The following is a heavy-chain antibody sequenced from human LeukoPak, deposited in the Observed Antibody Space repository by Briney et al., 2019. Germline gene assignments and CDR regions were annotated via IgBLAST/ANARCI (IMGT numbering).Heavy chain of an antibody. J-gene: IGHJ3*02. CDR1: GGSISSYY. V-gene: IGHV4-59*01. CDR3: AETNNIRGANAFDI. Sequence: SETLSLTCTVSGGSISSYYWSWIRQPPGKGLEWIGYIYYSGSPNYNPSLKSRVTISVDTSKNQFSLKLSSVTAADTAVYYCAETNNIRGANAFDIWGQGTMVTVSS. CDR2: IYYSGSP. D-gene: IGHD2/OR15-2a*01.